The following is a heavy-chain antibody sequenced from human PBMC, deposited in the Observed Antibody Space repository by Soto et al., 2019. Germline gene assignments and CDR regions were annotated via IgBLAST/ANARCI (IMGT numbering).Heavy chain of an antibody. V-gene: IGHV1-69*02. Sequence: QVQLVQSGAEVKKPGSSVKVSCKASGGTFSSYTISWVRQAPGQGLEWMGRIIPILGIANYAQKFQGRVTITADKSTSTAYMELSSLRSEDTAVYYCARGGVGATFQAGYGQPPDYWGQGTLVTVSS. J-gene: IGHJ4*02. CDR1: GGTFSSYT. D-gene: IGHD1-26*01. CDR2: IIPILGIA. CDR3: ARGGVGATFQAGYGQPPDY.